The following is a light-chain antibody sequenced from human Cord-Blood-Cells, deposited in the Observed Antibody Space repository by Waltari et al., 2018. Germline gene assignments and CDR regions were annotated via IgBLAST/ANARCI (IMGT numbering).Light chain of an antibody. J-gene: IGKJ1*01. CDR3: QQYYSTPRT. Sequence: DIVMTQSPDSLAVSLGERATINCKSSQSVLYSSNNKNYLAWYQQKPGQPPKLLIYWASTRESGVPDRFSGGGSGTDFILPSSSLQAEDVAVYYWQQYYSTPRTFGQGTKVEIK. CDR1: QSVLYSSNNKNY. V-gene: IGKV4-1*01. CDR2: WAS.